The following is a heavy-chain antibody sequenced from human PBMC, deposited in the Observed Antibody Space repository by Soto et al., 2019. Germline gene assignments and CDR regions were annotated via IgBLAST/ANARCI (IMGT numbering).Heavy chain of an antibody. J-gene: IGHJ4*02. CDR2: IYYSGST. V-gene: IGHV4-39*01. D-gene: IGHD3-9*01. CDR1: GGSISSSSYY. CDR3: ARHPTYYDILTGYYTPWALDY. Sequence: SETLSLTCTVSGGSISSSSYYWGWIRQPPGKGLEWFGSIYYSGSTYYNPSLKSRVTISVDTSKNQFSLKLSSVTAADTAVYYCARHPTYYDILTGYYTPWALDYWGQGTLVTVSS.